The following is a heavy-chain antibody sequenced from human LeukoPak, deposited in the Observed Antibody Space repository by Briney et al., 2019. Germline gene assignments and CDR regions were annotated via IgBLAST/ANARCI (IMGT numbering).Heavy chain of an antibody. D-gene: IGHD3-22*01. Sequence: PGGSLRLSCAASGFTFSSYWMHWVRKAPGKGLVWVSRITSDGSSTSYADSVKGRFTISRDNAKNTLYLQMNSLRAEDTAVYYCARVYDSSLFDYWGQGTLVTVSS. CDR2: ITSDGSST. J-gene: IGHJ4*02. CDR1: GFTFSSYW. V-gene: IGHV3-74*01. CDR3: ARVYDSSLFDY.